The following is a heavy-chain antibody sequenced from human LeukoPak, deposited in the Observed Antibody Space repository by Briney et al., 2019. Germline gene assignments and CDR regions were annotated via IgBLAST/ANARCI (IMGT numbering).Heavy chain of an antibody. Sequence: GASVKVSCKASGYTFTSYYMHWVRQAPGQGLEWMGIINPSGGSTSYAQKFQGRVTMTRDTSTSTVYMELSSLRSEDTAVYYCARDRLWFGEQYYYMDVWGKGTTVTVSS. D-gene: IGHD3-10*01. CDR2: INPSGGST. J-gene: IGHJ6*03. CDR3: ARDRLWFGEQYYYMDV. CDR1: GYTFTSYY. V-gene: IGHV1-46*01.